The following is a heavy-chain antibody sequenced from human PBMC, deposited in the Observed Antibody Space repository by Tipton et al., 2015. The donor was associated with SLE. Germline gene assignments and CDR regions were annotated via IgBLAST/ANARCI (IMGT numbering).Heavy chain of an antibody. CDR1: GFAFNTYS. CDR3: ARDRGRPSGLHAFDL. V-gene: IGHV3-30*04. CDR2: TSHDGSNK. D-gene: IGHD6-19*01. Sequence: SLRLSCAASGFAFNTYSVHWVRQAPGKGLEWVALTSHDGSNKDYADSVKGRFSISRVNSRNTLYLQMSSLRPEDTAVYFCARDRGRPSGLHAFDLWGQGTMVTVSS. J-gene: IGHJ3*01.